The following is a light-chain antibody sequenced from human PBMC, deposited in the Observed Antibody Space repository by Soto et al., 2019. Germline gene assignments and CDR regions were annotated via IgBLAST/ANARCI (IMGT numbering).Light chain of an antibody. Sequence: EIELTPAPDTLSLSPGERATLSRRASQSVSSSYLAWYQQTPGQAPRLLIYGTSNRATGIPDRFSGSGSGTDFTLTISRLEPEDFAVYYCQQYGNSRWTFGQGTKWIS. J-gene: IGKJ1*01. CDR1: QSVSSSY. CDR2: GTS. V-gene: IGKV3-20*01. CDR3: QQYGNSRWT.